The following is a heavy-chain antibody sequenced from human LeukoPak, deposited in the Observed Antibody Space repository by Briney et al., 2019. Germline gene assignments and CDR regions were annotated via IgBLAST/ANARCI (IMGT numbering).Heavy chain of an antibody. D-gene: IGHD3-22*01. V-gene: IGHV3-23*01. CDR3: ARSQYYYDSSDY. CDR2: ISGSGGRT. Sequence: GGSLRLSCAASGFTFSTYAMSWVRQAPGKGLEWVSAISGSGGRTYYADSVKGRFTISRDNAKNSLYLQMNSLRAEDTAVYYCARSQYYYDSSDYWGQGTLVTVSS. J-gene: IGHJ4*02. CDR1: GFTFSTYA.